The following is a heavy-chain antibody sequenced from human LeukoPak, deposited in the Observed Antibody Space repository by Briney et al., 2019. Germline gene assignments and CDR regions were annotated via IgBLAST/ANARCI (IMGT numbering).Heavy chain of an antibody. CDR1: GYSISSGYY. J-gene: IGHJ4*02. V-gene: IGHV4-38-2*02. Sequence: PSETLSLTCTVSGYSISSGYYWGWIRQPPGKGLEWIGSIYHSGSTYYNPSLKSRVTISVDTSKNQFSLKLSSVTAADTAVYYCASGVYDYVWGSYRPNLFDYWGQGTLVTVSS. D-gene: IGHD3-16*02. CDR3: ASGVYDYVWGSYRPNLFDY. CDR2: IYHSGST.